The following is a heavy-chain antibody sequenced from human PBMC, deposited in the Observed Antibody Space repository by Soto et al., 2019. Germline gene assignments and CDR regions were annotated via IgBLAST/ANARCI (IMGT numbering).Heavy chain of an antibody. V-gene: IGHV1-69*02. Sequence: SVKVSCKASGGTFSNHIITWVRQAPGQGPEWMGRIIPMLDITNYAQKFQGRVTITADKSTTTAYMELSSLRSEDTAVYYCARVGSGDVPAFDIWGQGTMVTVSS. CDR2: IIPMLDIT. CDR1: GGTFSNHI. CDR3: ARVGSGDVPAFDI. D-gene: IGHD6-19*01. J-gene: IGHJ3*02.